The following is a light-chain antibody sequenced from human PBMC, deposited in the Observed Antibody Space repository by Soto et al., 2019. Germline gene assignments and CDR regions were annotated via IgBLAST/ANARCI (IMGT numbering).Light chain of an antibody. CDR3: QQYGSSPQT. V-gene: IGKV3-20*01. CDR1: QSLSSSY. CDR2: GES. J-gene: IGKJ1*01. Sequence: EIVLTQSPGTLSLSPGEGATLSCTASQSLSSSYLAWYQQKPGQAPRLLIYGESGRATGIPDRFSGGGSGADFALTISRLEPGDFAIYYCQQYGSSPQTFGQGTKVEIK.